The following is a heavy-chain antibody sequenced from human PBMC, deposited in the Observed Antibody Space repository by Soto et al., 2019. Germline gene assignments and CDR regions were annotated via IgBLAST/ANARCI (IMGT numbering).Heavy chain of an antibody. D-gene: IGHD3-10*01. Sequence: TCAVYGGSFSGYYCSWIRQPPGKGLEWIGEINHSGSTNYNPSLKSRVTISVDTSKNQFSLKLSSVPAADTAVYYCARGPPNYYGSGSYYKRGYYYGMDVWGQGTTVTVSS. CDR2: INHSGST. J-gene: IGHJ6*02. V-gene: IGHV4-34*01. CDR1: GGSFSGYY. CDR3: ARGPPNYYGSGSYYKRGYYYGMDV.